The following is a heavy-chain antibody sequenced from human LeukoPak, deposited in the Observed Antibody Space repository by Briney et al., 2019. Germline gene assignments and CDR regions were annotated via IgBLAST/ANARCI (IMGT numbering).Heavy chain of an antibody. D-gene: IGHD3-9*01. CDR3: ARVALYYDILTGYHTLLYFDY. J-gene: IGHJ4*02. Sequence: SETLSLTCTVSGGSISSYYWSWIRQPAGKGLEWIGRIYTSGSTNYNPSLKSRVTISVDKSKNQFSLKLSSVTAADTAVYYCARVALYYDILTGYHTLLYFDYWGQGTLVTVSS. CDR2: IYTSGST. V-gene: IGHV4-4*07. CDR1: GGSISSYY.